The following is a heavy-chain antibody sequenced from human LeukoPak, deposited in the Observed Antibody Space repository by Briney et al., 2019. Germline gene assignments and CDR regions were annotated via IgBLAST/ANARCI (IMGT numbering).Heavy chain of an antibody. Sequence: GGSLRLSCAASRFTFKDHAMAWVRQAPGKGLEYVSIITNTGGDTHYSDSVKGRFTISRDNSRSTLYLQMNSLTAEDTALYHCAKGVGPSAPNGRVFDSWGQGTPVTVSS. CDR1: RFTFKDHA. D-gene: IGHD2-2*01. CDR3: AKGVGPSAPNGRVFDS. CDR2: ITNTGGDT. J-gene: IGHJ4*02. V-gene: IGHV3-23*01.